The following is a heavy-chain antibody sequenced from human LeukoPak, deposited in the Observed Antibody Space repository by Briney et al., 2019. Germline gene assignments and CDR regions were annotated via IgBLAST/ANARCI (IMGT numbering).Heavy chain of an antibody. Sequence: GSSLRLSCAASGFTFSRNVMHWVRQAPGKGLEWVALISYDGNIKFYADSVKGRFTISRDNSRNTLYLQMNSLRGEDTAVYSCARGGIPTGPYYYFYYMDVWGKGTAVAVSS. CDR2: ISYDGNIK. V-gene: IGHV3-30*01. D-gene: IGHD3-10*01. CDR1: GFTFSRNV. J-gene: IGHJ6*03. CDR3: ARGGIPTGPYYYFYYMDV.